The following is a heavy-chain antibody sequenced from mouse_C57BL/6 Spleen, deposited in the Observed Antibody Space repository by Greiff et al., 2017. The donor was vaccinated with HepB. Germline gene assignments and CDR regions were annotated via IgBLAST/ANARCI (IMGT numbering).Heavy chain of an antibody. Sequence: VQGVESGAELARPGASVKLSCKASGYTFTSYGISWVKQRTGQGLEWIGEIYPRSGNTYYNEKFKGKATLTADKSSSTAYMELRSLTSEDSAVYFCAREETGTYYAMDYWGQGTSVTVSS. V-gene: IGHV1-81*01. J-gene: IGHJ4*01. CDR3: AREETGTYYAMDY. D-gene: IGHD4-1*01. CDR2: IYPRSGNT. CDR1: GYTFTSYG.